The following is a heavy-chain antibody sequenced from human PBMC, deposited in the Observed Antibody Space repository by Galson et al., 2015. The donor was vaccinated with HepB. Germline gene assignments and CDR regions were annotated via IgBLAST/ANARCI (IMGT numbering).Heavy chain of an antibody. CDR2: ISGSGGTT. J-gene: IGHJ3*02. CDR3: AKHLIWPGKNDRAFDI. CDR1: GFTFTTYA. D-gene: IGHD3-22*01. Sequence: SLRLSCAASGFTFTTYAMNWVRQAPGKGLEWVSSISGSGGTTYYADSVKGRFTISRDNSKNTLYLQMSSLRAEDTAVYYCAKHLIWPGKNDRAFDIWGQGTMVTVSS. V-gene: IGHV3-23*01.